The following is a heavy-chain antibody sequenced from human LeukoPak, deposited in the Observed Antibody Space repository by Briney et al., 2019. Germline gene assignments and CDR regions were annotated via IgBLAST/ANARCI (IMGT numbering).Heavy chain of an antibody. CDR3: ARVNVDSAMGIYYYYGMDV. CDR1: GYIFTTYA. J-gene: IGHJ6*02. Sequence: GASVKVSCKASGYIFTTYAVNWVRQAPGQGLEWVGWINTNTGNPTYGQGFTGRFVFPLDTSVSTAYLQISSLKTEDTAVYYCARVNVDSAMGIYYYYGMDVWGQGTTVTVSS. D-gene: IGHD5-18*01. V-gene: IGHV7-4-1*02. CDR2: INTNTGNP.